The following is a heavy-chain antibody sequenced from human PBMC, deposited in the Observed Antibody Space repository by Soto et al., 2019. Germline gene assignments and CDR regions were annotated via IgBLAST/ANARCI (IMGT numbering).Heavy chain of an antibody. J-gene: IGHJ3*01. D-gene: IGHD1-20*01. CDR1: GCSISSSHW. CDR3: ARVVLSITRGAFDA. Sequence: QVQLQESGPGLVKPSGTLSLTCAVSGCSISSSHWWPWVRQSPGKGLEYIGEISHSGTSNSNPSLKSRVTLSVDRSKNHFSLTLTSVTAADTAVYYCARVVLSITRGAFDAWGQGTPVIVSS. V-gene: IGHV4-4*02. CDR2: ISHSGTS.